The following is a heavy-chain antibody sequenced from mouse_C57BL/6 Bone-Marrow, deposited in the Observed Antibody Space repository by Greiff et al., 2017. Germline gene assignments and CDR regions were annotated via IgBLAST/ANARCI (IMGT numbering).Heavy chain of an antibody. CDR1: GYSITSGYD. CDR2: ISYSGST. Sequence: EVQLQQSGPGMVKPSQSLSLTCTVTGYSITSGYDWHWIRHFPGNKLEWMGYISYSGSTNYNPSLKSRISITHDTSKNHFFLKLNSVTTEDTATYYCARGQAWFAYWGQGTLVTVSA. V-gene: IGHV3-1*01. J-gene: IGHJ3*01. CDR3: ARGQAWFAY.